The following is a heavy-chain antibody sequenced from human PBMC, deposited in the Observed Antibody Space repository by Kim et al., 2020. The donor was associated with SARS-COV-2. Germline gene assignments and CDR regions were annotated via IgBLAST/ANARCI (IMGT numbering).Heavy chain of an antibody. Sequence: GGSLRLSCAGSGFTFSSFAMSWVRQAPGKGLEWVSSMSGSGGRTYYADSVKGRFTISRDNFKNTLYLQMNSLRAEDTAVYYCARGIEAYYDVLAHYIYFDYWGQGTLATVSS. CDR3: ARGIEAYYDVLAHYIYFDY. CDR2: MSGSGGRT. V-gene: IGHV3-23*01. CDR1: GFTFSSFA. J-gene: IGHJ4*02. D-gene: IGHD3-9*01.